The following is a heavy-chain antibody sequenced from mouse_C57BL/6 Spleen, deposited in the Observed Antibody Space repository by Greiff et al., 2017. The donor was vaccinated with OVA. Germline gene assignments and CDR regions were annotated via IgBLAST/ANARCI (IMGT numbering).Heavy chain of an antibody. CDR3: ARWQIDLPRRRLAMDY. CDR1: GYTFTDYY. J-gene: IGHJ4*01. Sequence: EVQLQQSGPELVKPGASVKISCKASGYTFTDYYMNWVKQSHGKSLEWIGDINPNNGGTSYNQKFKGKATLTVDKSSSTAYMELRSLTSEDSAVYYCARWQIDLPRRRLAMDYWGQGTSVTVSS. D-gene: IGHD2-1*01. V-gene: IGHV1-26*01. CDR2: INPNNGGT.